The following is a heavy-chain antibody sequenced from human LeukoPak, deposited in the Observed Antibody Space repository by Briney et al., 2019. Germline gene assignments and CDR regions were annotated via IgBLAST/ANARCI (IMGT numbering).Heavy chain of an antibody. D-gene: IGHD2-2*01. Sequence: GGSLRLSYAASGFTFSSYGMHWVRQAPGKGLEWVAFIRYDGSNKYYADSVKGRFTISRDNSKNTLYLQMNSLRAEDTAVYYCAKSPPYCSSTSCYYFDYWGQGTLVTVSS. CDR2: IRYDGSNK. V-gene: IGHV3-30*02. CDR1: GFTFSSYG. CDR3: AKSPPYCSSTSCYYFDY. J-gene: IGHJ4*02.